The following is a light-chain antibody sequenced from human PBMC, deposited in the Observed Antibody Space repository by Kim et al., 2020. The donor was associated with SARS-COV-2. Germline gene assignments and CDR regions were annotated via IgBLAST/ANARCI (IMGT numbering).Light chain of an antibody. Sequence: RVTNSCKSRQSVLYSPDNRIYFAWYQQKTGQPPTLLINWASTRESWVPDRFSGSGSGTEFTLTNTCLQAEDVATYFCQQFYAAPLTFGGETRVEI. J-gene: IGKJ4*01. CDR2: WAS. V-gene: IGKV4-1*01. CDR1: QSVLYSPDNRIY. CDR3: QQFYAAPLT.